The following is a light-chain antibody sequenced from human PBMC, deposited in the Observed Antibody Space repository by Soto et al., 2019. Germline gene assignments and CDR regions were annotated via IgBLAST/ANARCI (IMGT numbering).Light chain of an antibody. J-gene: IGKJ1*01. Sequence: ILLAQSPGNPSLSPGERTPPSCKASQSVSSYLAWYQQKPGQAPRLLIYDASNRATGIPARFSGSGSGTDFTLTISSLEPEDFAVYYCQQRSNWPTWTFGQGTKVDIK. CDR2: DAS. CDR3: QQRSNWPTWT. V-gene: IGKV3-11*01. CDR1: QSVSSY.